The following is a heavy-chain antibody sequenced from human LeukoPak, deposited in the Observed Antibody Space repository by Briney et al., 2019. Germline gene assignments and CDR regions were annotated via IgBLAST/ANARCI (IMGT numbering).Heavy chain of an antibody. D-gene: IGHD6-13*01. Sequence: SETLSLTCTVSGGSISSYYWSWIRQPPGKGLEWIGYIYHSGSTYYNPSLKSRVTISVDRSKNQFFLKLSSVTAADTAVYYCARDLGIAAGPFDYWGQGTLVSVSS. J-gene: IGHJ4*02. CDR3: ARDLGIAAGPFDY. V-gene: IGHV4-59*12. CDR2: IYHSGST. CDR1: GGSISSYY.